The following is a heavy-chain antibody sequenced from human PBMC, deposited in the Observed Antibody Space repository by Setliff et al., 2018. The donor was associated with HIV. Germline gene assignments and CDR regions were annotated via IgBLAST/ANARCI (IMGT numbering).Heavy chain of an antibody. Sequence: GGSLRLSCAASGFTFSDYYMSWVRQAPGKGLEWVSSIDPSSSYIYYADSVKGRFTISRDNAKNSLYLQMNSLRAEDTAVYYCARVTVDWGFGNAFDIWGQGTMVTVSS. D-gene: IGHD7-27*01. CDR1: GFTFSDYY. CDR2: IDPSSSYI. CDR3: ARVTVDWGFGNAFDI. J-gene: IGHJ3*02. V-gene: IGHV3-21*01.